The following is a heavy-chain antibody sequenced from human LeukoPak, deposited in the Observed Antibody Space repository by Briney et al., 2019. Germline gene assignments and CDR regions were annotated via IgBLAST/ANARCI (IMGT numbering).Heavy chain of an antibody. V-gene: IGHV4-39*07. CDR1: GGSISSSSYY. CDR2: IYYSGST. CDR3: AREVGYGDYFTWYFDL. J-gene: IGHJ2*01. Sequence: SETLSLTCTVSGGSISSSSYYWGWIRQPPGKGLEWIGSIYYSGSTYYNPSLKSRVTISVDTSKNQFSLKLSSVTAADTAVYYCAREVGYGDYFTWYFDLWGRGTLVTVSS. D-gene: IGHD4-17*01.